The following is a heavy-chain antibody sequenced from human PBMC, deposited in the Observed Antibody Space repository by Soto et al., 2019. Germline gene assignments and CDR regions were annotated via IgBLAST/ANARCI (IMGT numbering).Heavy chain of an antibody. Sequence: SETLSLTCTGSGGSTSSESWIGLRQPPGKGLEWIGYIYFRGTTNYNPSLKSRVTMSADTSKNQFSLKLNSVTAADTAVYYCARMNYYDTSGYPFDYWGQGMMVTVS. CDR3: ARMNYYDTSGYPFDY. CDR2: IYFRGTT. D-gene: IGHD3-22*01. V-gene: IGHV4-59*01. CDR1: GGSTSSES. J-gene: IGHJ4*02.